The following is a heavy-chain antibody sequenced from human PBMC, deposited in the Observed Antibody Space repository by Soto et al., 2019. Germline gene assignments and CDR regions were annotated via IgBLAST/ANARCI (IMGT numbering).Heavy chain of an antibody. Sequence: QVQLVQSGAEVKKPGSSVKVSCKASGGIFSTYAISWLRQAPGQGLEWMGGLIPLFGTPNYAQRFQGRVNITADESTSTAYMELSRLRSEDTAVYYCARDRDDYGSGNYYNRIDFWGQGTLVTVSS. CDR2: LIPLFGTP. D-gene: IGHD3-10*01. CDR1: GGIFSTYA. V-gene: IGHV1-69*01. J-gene: IGHJ4*02. CDR3: ARDRDDYGSGNYYNRIDF.